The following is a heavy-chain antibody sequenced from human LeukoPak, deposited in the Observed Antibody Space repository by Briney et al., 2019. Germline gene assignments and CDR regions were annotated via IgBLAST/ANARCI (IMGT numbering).Heavy chain of an antibody. CDR1: GGSISSYY. CDR2: IYYSGST. J-gene: IGHJ4*02. V-gene: IGHV4-59*08. CDR3: ARHWDGDYYFDY. D-gene: IGHD4-17*01. Sequence: SETLSLTCTVSGGSISSYYWSWIRQPPGKGLEWIGYIYYSGSTNYNPSLKSRVTISVDTSKNQFSLKLSSVTAADTAVYYCARHWDGDYYFDYWGQGTLVTVSS.